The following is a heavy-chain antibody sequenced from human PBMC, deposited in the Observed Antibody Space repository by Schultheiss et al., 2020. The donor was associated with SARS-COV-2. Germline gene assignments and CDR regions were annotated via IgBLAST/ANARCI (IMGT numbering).Heavy chain of an antibody. J-gene: IGHJ5*02. CDR1: GGTFSGYA. CDR2: ISAYNGNT. V-gene: IGHV1-18*01. Sequence: ASVKVSCKASGGTFSGYAISWVRQAPGQGLEWMGWISAYNGNTNYAQKLQGRVTMTRDTSISTAYMELSRLRSDDTAVYYCARYQTPRAVAGTLGWFDPWGQGTLVTVSS. CDR3: ARYQTPRAVAGTLGWFDP. D-gene: IGHD6-19*01.